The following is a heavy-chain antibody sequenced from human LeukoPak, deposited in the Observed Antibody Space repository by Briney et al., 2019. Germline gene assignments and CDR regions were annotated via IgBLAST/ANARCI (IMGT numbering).Heavy chain of an antibody. V-gene: IGHV1-18*01. CDR1: GYTFTSYG. J-gene: IGHJ3*02. Sequence: ASVKVSCKASGYTFTSYGMSWVRQAPGQGLEWMGWISAYNGNTNYAQTLQGRVTMTTDTSTSTAYMELRSMRSDDTAVYYCARDIVVVVAATPFGMEAFDIWGQGTMVTVSS. D-gene: IGHD2-15*01. CDR2: ISAYNGNT. CDR3: ARDIVVVVAATPFGMEAFDI.